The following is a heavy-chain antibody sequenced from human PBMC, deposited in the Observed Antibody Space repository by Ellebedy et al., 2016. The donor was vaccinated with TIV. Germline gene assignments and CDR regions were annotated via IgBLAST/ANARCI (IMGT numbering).Heavy chain of an antibody. CDR1: GFTFSSYA. Sequence: PGGSLRLSCAASGFTFSSYAMSWVRQAPGKGLEWVSVISGSGDYTNYADSVKGRFTISSDNSKNTLYLQMNSLRAEDTAVYYCAREVVGGQGDMDVWGQGTTVTVSS. V-gene: IGHV3-23*01. CDR2: ISGSGDYT. J-gene: IGHJ6*02. CDR3: AREVVGGQGDMDV. D-gene: IGHD2-15*01.